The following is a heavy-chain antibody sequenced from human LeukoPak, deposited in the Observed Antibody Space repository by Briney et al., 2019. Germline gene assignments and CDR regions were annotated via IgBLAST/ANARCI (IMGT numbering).Heavy chain of an antibody. CDR2: ISGDSTYI. D-gene: IGHD1-1*01. J-gene: IGHJ4*02. CDR1: GFTFARYS. Sequence: GGSLRLSCADSGFTFARYSMYWVRQAPGKGLEWVSSISGDSTYIYNAGSVKGRFTISRDNAQASLYLQMISLRADDTAVYYCARVWGRLARQSDLDYWGQGTLVIVSS. CDR3: ARVWGRLARQSDLDY. V-gene: IGHV3-21*01.